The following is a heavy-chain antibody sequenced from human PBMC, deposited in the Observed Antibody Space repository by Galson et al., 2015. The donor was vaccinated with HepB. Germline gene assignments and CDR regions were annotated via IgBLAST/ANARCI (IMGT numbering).Heavy chain of an antibody. CDR3: ARSGRLGIAAADHGLY. V-gene: IGHV1-3*01. CDR2: INVGNGNT. Sequence: SVKVSCKASGYTFTMYAMHWVRQAPGQRPEWMGWINVGNGNTKCSQKFQGRVTITRDTSASTAYMELGSLKSEDTAVYYCARSGRLGIAAADHGLYWGQGTLVTVSS. CDR1: GYTFTMYA. D-gene: IGHD6-13*01. J-gene: IGHJ4*02.